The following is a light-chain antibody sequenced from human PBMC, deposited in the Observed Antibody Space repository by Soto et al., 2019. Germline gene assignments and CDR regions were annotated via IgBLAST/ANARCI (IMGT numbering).Light chain of an antibody. CDR2: EDT. Sequence: QSALTQPASVSGSPGQSITISCTGTSSDVGSYNLVSWYQHHPGEAPKLMIYEDTKRPSGVSNRFSASKSGNTASLTVSGLQAEDEADYYCCSYVNDNNVLFGGGTKVTVL. V-gene: IGLV2-23*01. CDR3: CSYVNDNNVL. J-gene: IGLJ2*01. CDR1: SSDVGSYNL.